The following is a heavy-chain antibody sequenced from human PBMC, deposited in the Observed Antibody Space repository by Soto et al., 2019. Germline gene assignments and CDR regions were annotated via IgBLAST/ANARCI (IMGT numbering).Heavy chain of an antibody. CDR2: IFYLGSS. Sequence: SETLSLTCTVSGDSIISSDFYWGWVRQPPGKGLEWIGSIFYLGSSYYNPSLKSRVTMSVDTSKNQFSLRLRSVAAADTALYFCARHSLALRKNNWFDPWGPGIMVTVSS. D-gene: IGHD3-3*02. V-gene: IGHV4-39*01. CDR1: GDSIISSDFY. CDR3: ARHSLALRKNNWFDP. J-gene: IGHJ5*02.